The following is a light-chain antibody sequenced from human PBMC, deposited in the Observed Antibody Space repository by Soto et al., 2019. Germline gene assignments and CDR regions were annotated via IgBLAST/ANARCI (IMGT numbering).Light chain of an antibody. V-gene: IGKV1-9*01. CDR1: QGIRND. CDR2: AAS. CDR3: QHLNSYPVT. Sequence: DIQLTQSPSFLSASVGDRVTITCRASQGIRNDLAWYQQKPGKAPEVLIYAASTLQSGFPSKFSGSGSGTEFTLTFSSLQPEDFATYYCQHLNSYPVTFGGGTKVEIK. J-gene: IGKJ4*01.